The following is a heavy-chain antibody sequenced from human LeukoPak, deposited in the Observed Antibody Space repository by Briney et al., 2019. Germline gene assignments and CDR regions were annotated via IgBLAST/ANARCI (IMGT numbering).Heavy chain of an antibody. CDR1: GYTFTGYY. D-gene: IGHD5-12*01. CDR2: INPNSGGT. Sequence: GASVKVCCKASGYTFTGYYMHWVRQAPGQGLEWMGWINPNSGGTDYAQKFQGRVTMTRDTSISTAYMELSRLRSDDTAVYYCAKDGFPQIYSAYTGGKYYGPPWFDPWGQGTLVSVSS. CDR3: AKDGFPQIYSAYTGGKYYGPPWFDP. V-gene: IGHV1-2*02. J-gene: IGHJ5*02.